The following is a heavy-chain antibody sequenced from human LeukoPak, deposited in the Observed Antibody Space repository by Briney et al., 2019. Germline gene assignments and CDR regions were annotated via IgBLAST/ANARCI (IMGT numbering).Heavy chain of an antibody. V-gene: IGHV4-59*01. CDR2: IYYSGST. CDR1: AGSINNYY. D-gene: IGHD6-6*01. J-gene: IGHJ6*02. CDR3: ARVAARYVGMDV. Sequence: PSETLSLNCTVSAGSINNYYWSWIRQPPGKGLEWIGYIYYSGSTNYNPSLKSRVTISVDTSKKQVSLNLSSVTAADTAVYYCARVAARYVGMDVWGQGTTVTVSS.